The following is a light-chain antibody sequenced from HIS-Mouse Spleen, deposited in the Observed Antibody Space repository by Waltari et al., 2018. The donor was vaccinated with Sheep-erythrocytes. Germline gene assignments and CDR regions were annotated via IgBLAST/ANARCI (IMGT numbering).Light chain of an antibody. J-gene: IGLJ2*01. V-gene: IGLV2-23*01. CDR3: CSYAGSSTFVV. CDR2: EGS. Sequence: HSALTQPASVSGSPGQSIPISCTGTSSDVGSYNLVPWYQQHPGKAPKLMIYEGSKRPSGVSNRFSGSKSGNTASLTISGLQAEDEADYYCCSYAGSSTFVVFGGGTKLTVL. CDR1: SSDVGSYNL.